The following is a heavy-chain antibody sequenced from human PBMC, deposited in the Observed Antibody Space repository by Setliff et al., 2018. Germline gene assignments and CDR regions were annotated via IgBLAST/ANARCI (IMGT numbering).Heavy chain of an antibody. J-gene: IGHJ3*02. CDR1: GESFNAYY. CDR3: RQAVVGRDVFDI. Sequence: PSETLSLTCAVYGESFNAYYWSWIRESPGKGLEWFGEIDHSGGANYNPSLESRVTMSMDTSKKEFSLKLTSVTAADTAMYYCRQAVVGRDVFDIWGQGTMVTVSS. V-gene: IGHV4-34*01. D-gene: IGHD1-1*01. CDR2: IDHSGGA.